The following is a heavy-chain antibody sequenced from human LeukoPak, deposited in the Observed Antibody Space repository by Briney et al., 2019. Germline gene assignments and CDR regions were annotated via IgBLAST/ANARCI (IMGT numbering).Heavy chain of an antibody. D-gene: IGHD2-2*01. Sequence: QPGRSLRLSCAASGFTFSSYAMHWVRQAPGKGLEWVAVISYDGSNKYYADSVKGRFTISRDNSKNTLYLQMNSLRAEDTAVYYCAKDRHAPGRYCSSTTCFPFDPWGQGTLVTVSS. CDR1: GFTFSSYA. J-gene: IGHJ5*02. V-gene: IGHV3-30*04. CDR3: AKDRHAPGRYCSSTTCFPFDP. CDR2: ISYDGSNK.